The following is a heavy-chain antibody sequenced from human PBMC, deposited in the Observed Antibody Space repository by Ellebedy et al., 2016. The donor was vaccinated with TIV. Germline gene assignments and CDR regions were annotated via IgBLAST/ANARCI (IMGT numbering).Heavy chain of an antibody. D-gene: IGHD5-18*01. CDR2: IGGSGS. CDR1: GFTFSPYA. J-gene: IGHJ4*02. V-gene: IGHV3-23*01. CDR3: AKDRTSGDGYWVFDN. Sequence: GESLKISCSASGFTFSPYAMSWVRQAPGKGLEWVSGIGGSGSQKYADSVKGRFTISRDKSKRTVDLQMNSLRAEDTAVYFCAKDRTSGDGYWVFDNWGQGTLVSVSS.